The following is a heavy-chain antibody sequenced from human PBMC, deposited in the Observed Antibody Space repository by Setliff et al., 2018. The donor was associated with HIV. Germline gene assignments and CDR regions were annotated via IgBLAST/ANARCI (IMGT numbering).Heavy chain of an antibody. CDR2: IYHSGST. CDR1: GYPISSGYY. D-gene: IGHD4-17*01. CDR3: ARDRYGDYAYFDY. J-gene: IGHJ4*02. V-gene: IGHV4-38-2*02. Sequence: SETLSLTCAVSGYPISSGYYWGWIRQPPGKGLEWIGSIYHSGSTYYNPSLKSRVTISVDTSKNQFSLKLSSVTAADTAVYYCARDRYGDYAYFDYWGQGTLVTVSS.